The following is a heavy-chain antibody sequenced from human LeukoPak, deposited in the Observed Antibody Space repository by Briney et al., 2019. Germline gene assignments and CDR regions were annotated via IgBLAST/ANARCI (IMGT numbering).Heavy chain of an antibody. CDR3: ARELGKQLMIDY. D-gene: IGHD6-13*01. J-gene: IGHJ4*02. V-gene: IGHV3-48*01. CDR1: GFTFGAYG. CDR2: ISSSSSTI. Sequence: GGSLGLSFPASGFTFGAYGLNWFGQAQGRGRGGVSYISSSSSTIYYADSVKGRFTISRDNAKNSLYLQMNSLRAEDTAVYYCARELGKQLMIDYWGQGTLVTVSS.